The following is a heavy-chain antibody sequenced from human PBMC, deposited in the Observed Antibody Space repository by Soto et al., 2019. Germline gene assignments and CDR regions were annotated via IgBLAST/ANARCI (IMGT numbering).Heavy chain of an antibody. Sequence: TGGSLRLSCAASGFTFSDYYMSWIRQAPGKGLEWVSYISSSSSYTNYADSVKGRFTISRDNAKNSLYLQMNSLRAEDTAVYYCARDRAPGAAYYFDYWGQGTLVTVSS. CDR2: ISSSSSYT. V-gene: IGHV3-11*06. J-gene: IGHJ4*02. D-gene: IGHD1-26*01. CDR1: GFTFSDYY. CDR3: ARDRAPGAAYYFDY.